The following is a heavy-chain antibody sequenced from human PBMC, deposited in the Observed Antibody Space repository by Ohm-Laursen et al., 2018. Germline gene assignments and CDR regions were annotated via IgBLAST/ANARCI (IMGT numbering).Heavy chain of an antibody. V-gene: IGHV3-21*04. CDR2: ISGSTTYI. CDR1: GFTFSSYS. Sequence: GSLRLSCAASGFTFSSYSMNWVRQAPGKGLEWVSSISGSTTYIYYADSVKGRFTISRDNAKNSLYLQMNSLRAEDTALYYCAKGSGSDAFDIWGQGTMVTVSS. J-gene: IGHJ3*02. CDR3: AKGSGSDAFDI. D-gene: IGHD3-3*01.